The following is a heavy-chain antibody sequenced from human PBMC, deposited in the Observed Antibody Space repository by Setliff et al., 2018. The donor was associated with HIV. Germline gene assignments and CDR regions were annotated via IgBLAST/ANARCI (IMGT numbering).Heavy chain of an antibody. CDR1: GFTFSSYS. V-gene: IGHV3-21*01. D-gene: IGHD3-22*01. CDR2: ISSSSYI. CDR3: ARDGYYYDSSGYHPS. Sequence: GGSLRLSCAASGFTFSSYSMNWVRQAPGKGLEWVSSISSSSYIYYADSVKGRFTISRDNAKNSLYLQMNSLRAEDTAVYYCARDGYYYDSSGYHPSWGQGTLVTVSS. J-gene: IGHJ5*02.